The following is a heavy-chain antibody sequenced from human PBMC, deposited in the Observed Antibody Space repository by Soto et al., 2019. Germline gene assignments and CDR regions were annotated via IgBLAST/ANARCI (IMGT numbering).Heavy chain of an antibody. CDR1: GFRFSDYS. CDR3: ARGGNLGYCNRANCFFDI. D-gene: IGHD2-15*01. J-gene: IGHJ3*02. Sequence: LRLSCAASGFRFSDYSMSWIRQGPGRGLEWLSVMSGSGAFVNYADPVKGRFTISRDNAKNSVYLQMDSLRAEDTAAHYCARGGNLGYCNRANCFFDICGQRTMATVS. V-gene: IGHV3-11*01. CDR2: MSGSGAFV.